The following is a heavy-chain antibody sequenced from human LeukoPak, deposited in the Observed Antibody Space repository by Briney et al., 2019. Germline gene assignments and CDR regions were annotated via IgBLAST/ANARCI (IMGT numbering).Heavy chain of an antibody. CDR2: IIPIFDTG. J-gene: IGHJ4*02. Sequence: SVKVSCKTSGYTFTNYGISWVRQAPGQGLEWMGGIIPIFDTGNSAQKFQGRVTITADESTSTAYMELSSLRSEDTAVYYCARTYYYNSSGFYFDYWGQGTLVTVSP. CDR1: GYTFTNYG. V-gene: IGHV1-69*13. CDR3: ARTYYYNSSGFYFDY. D-gene: IGHD3-22*01.